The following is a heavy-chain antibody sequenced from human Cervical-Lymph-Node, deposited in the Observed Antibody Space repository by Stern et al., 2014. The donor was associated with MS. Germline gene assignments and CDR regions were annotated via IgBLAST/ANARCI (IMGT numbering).Heavy chain of an antibody. CDR3: AKNARNTGSMEP. D-gene: IGHD1-14*01. V-gene: IGHV1-8*01. CDR1: GYTFTTYG. Sequence: VQLVESGAEVNKPGASVKVSCKASGYTFTTYGLNWVLQATGQGLEWLGWMNPNSGETGYAQRFQGRVTMTRDTSISTAYMELRSLTSDDTAVYYCAKNARNTGSMEPWGQGTLVTVSS. J-gene: IGHJ4*02. CDR2: MNPNSGET.